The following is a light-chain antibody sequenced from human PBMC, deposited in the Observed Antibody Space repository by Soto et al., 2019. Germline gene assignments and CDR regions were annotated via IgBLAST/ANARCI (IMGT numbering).Light chain of an antibody. Sequence: QLELTQPPSVSGAPGQRVTISCTGSSSNIGAGYDVHWYQQLPGTAPKLLIHGNSNRPSGVPDRFSGSKSGTSASLAITGLQAEDEADYYCQSYDSSLSGYVFGTGTKLTVL. V-gene: IGLV1-40*01. CDR3: QSYDSSLSGYV. CDR2: GNS. CDR1: SSNIGAGYD. J-gene: IGLJ1*01.